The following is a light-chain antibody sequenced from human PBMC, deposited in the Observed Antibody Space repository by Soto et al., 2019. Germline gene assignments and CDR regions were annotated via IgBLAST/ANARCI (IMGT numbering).Light chain of an antibody. CDR2: GAS. J-gene: IGKJ1*01. CDR1: QRVSSN. V-gene: IGKV3-15*01. CDR3: QQYNNWPRT. Sequence: ETVMTQSAATLSVSPGERATLSCRASQRVSSNLAWYQQKPGQAPRLLIYGASTRVTGIPARFSGSGSGTEFPLTISSLQSEDFAVYYCQQYNNWPRTFGQGTKVEIK.